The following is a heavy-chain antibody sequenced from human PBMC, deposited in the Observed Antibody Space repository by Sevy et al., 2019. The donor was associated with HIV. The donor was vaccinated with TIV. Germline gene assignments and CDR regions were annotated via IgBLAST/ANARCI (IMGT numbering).Heavy chain of an antibody. CDR3: AGSYYNFWNGYYNPFDS. CDR1: GDSISSNNYY. J-gene: IGHJ4*02. CDR2: VYYTGTT. D-gene: IGHD3-3*01. V-gene: IGHV4-39*01. Sequence: SETLSLTCAVSGDSISSNNYYWGWIRQSPGKGLEWIGIVYYTGTTYYNPSLKSRVTISVDTSKSPFSLRLSSVTAADTAVYFCAGSYYNFWNGYYNPFDSWGQGTLVTVSS.